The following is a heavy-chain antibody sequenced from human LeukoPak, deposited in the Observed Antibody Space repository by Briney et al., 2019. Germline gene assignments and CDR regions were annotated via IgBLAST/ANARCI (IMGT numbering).Heavy chain of an antibody. J-gene: IGHJ5*02. CDR2: IYYSGST. V-gene: IGHV4-59*08. Sequence: SETLSLTCTVSGGSISSYYWSWIRQPPGKGLEWIGYIYYSGSTNYNPSLKSRVTISVDSSKNQFSLKLSSVTAADTAVYYCARLALRYFDWLPLNWFDPWGQGTLVTVSS. D-gene: IGHD3-9*01. CDR3: ARLALRYFDWLPLNWFDP. CDR1: GGSISSYY.